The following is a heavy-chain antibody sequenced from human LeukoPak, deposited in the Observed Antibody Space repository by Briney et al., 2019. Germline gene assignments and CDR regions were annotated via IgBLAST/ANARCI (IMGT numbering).Heavy chain of an antibody. CDR1: GYTFTGYY. J-gene: IGHJ4*02. CDR3: ARGRGGGVLRDFESFDY. Sequence: ASVKVSYKASGYTFTGYYMHWVRQAPGQGLEWMGIINPSGGSTIYAQKFQGRVTMTRDTSTGTVYMELSSLRSDDTTVYYCARGRGGGVLRDFESFDYWGQGTLVTVSS. CDR2: INPSGGST. D-gene: IGHD3-9*01. V-gene: IGHV1-46*01.